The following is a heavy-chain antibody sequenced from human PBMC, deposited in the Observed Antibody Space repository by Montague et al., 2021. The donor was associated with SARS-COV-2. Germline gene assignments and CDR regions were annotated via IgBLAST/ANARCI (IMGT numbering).Heavy chain of an antibody. V-gene: IGHV3-30*03. J-gene: IGHJ6*02. CDR2: ISYDGSNK. Sequence: SLRLSCAASGFTFSSYGMHWVRQAPGKGLEWVAVISYDGSNKYYADSVKGRFTISRDNSKNTLYLQMSSLGAEDTAVYYCATLTHGGYYYGMDVWGQGTTVTVSS. CDR3: ATLTHGGYYYGMDV. CDR1: GFTFSSYG.